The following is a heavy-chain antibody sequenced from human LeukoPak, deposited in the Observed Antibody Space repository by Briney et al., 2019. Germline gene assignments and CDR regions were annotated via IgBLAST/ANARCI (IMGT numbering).Heavy chain of an antibody. CDR2: IKQDGSER. Sequence: GGSLRLSCAASGFTFSSYWMTWVRQAPGKGLEWVANIKQDGSERNYVDSVKGRFTISRDNAKNSLYLQMNSLRAEDTAVYYCAKIRGVYYYYYGMDVWGKGTTVTVSS. CDR3: AKIRGVYYYYYGMDV. CDR1: GFTFSSYW. J-gene: IGHJ6*04. D-gene: IGHD3-3*01. V-gene: IGHV3-7*01.